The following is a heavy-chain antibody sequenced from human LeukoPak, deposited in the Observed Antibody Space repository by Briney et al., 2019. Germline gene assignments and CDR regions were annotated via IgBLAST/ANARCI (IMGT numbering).Heavy chain of an antibody. J-gene: IGHJ5*02. D-gene: IGHD2-15*01. Sequence: GGSLRLSCAASGFTFSSYWMSWVRQAPGKGLEWVAYIKQDGSQKYYVASVKGRFTISRDNAKNSLYLQMNSLRAEDTAVYYCARPARAVRDCSGDTCYPWFDPWGQGTLITVSS. CDR1: GFTFSSYW. CDR3: ARPARAVRDCSGDTCYPWFDP. CDR2: IKQDGSQK. V-gene: IGHV3-7*02.